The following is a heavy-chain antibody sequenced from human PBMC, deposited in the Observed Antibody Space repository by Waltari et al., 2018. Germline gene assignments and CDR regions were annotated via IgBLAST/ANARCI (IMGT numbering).Heavy chain of an antibody. V-gene: IGHV4-30-4*08. CDR3: ARRRYPTVTMDWFDP. CDR1: GGSISSGDYY. J-gene: IGHJ5*02. Sequence: QVQLQEAGPGLVKPSQTLSLTCTVSGGSISSGDYYWSWIRQPPGKGLEWIGYIYYSGSTYYNPSLKSRVTISVDTSKNQFSLKLSSVTAADTAVYYCARRRYPTVTMDWFDPWGQGTLVTVSS. D-gene: IGHD4-17*01. CDR2: IYYSGST.